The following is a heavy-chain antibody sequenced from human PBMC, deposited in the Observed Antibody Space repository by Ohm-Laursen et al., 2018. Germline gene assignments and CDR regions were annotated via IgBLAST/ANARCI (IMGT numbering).Heavy chain of an antibody. CDR2: IYHSGST. V-gene: IGHV4-59*06. J-gene: IGHJ6*02. CDR1: GGAISNYY. CDR3: ARQISIAARTYYYYGMDV. Sequence: SDTLSLTCTVSGGAISNYYWSWIRQHPGKGLEWIGYIYHSGSTYYNPSLKSRVTISVDTSKNQFSLKLSSVTAADTAVYYCARQISIAARTYYYYGMDVWGQGTTVTVSS. D-gene: IGHD6-6*01.